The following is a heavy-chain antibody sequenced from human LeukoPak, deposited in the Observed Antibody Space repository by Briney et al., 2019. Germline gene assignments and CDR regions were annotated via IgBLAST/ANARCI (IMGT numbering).Heavy chain of an antibody. J-gene: IGHJ5*02. CDR2: IWYDGSNK. CDR1: GFTFSSYG. Sequence: PGGSLRLSCAASGFTFSSYGVHWVRQAPGKGLEWVAVIWYDGSNKYYADSVKGRFTISRDNSKNTLYLQMNSLRAEDTAVYYCARDTRNFGVTNWFDPWGQGTLVTVSS. CDR3: ARDTRNFGVTNWFDP. D-gene: IGHD3-3*01. V-gene: IGHV3-33*01.